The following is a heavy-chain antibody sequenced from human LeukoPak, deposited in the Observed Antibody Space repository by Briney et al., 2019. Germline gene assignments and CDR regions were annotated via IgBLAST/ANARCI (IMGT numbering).Heavy chain of an antibody. CDR1: GYTLTELS. Sequence: ASVKVSCKVSGYTLTELSMHWVRQAPGKGLEWMGGFDPEDGETIYAQKFQGRVTMTEDTSTDTAYMELSSLRSEDTAVYYCATNAVGDYGDYGAFDYWGQGTLVTASS. V-gene: IGHV1-24*01. CDR2: FDPEDGET. CDR3: ATNAVGDYGDYGAFDY. J-gene: IGHJ4*02. D-gene: IGHD4-17*01.